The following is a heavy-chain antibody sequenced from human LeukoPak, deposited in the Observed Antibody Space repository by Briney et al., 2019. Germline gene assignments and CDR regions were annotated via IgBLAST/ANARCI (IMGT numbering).Heavy chain of an antibody. Sequence: GASVKVSCKASGYTFTSYYIHWVRQAPGQGLEWMAIINPSGGTTSYAQKFQGRVTVTRDTSTSTVHMELSSLRSEDTAVYYCARDHRPSYDSSTYYDPGEYWGQGTLVTVSS. V-gene: IGHV1-46*01. J-gene: IGHJ4*02. CDR2: INPSGGTT. D-gene: IGHD3-22*01. CDR3: ARDHRPSYDSSTYYDPGEY. CDR1: GYTFTSYY.